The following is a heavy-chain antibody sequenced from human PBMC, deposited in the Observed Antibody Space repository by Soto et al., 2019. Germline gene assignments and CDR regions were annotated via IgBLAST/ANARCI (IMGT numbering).Heavy chain of an antibody. Sequence: QVQLVQSGAEVKKPGSSVKVSCKASGGTFGSYAISWVRQAPGQGLEWMGGIIPIFGTANYAQKFQGRVTITADESTSTAYMELSSLRSEDTAVYYCARENLGYCSGGSCYYYGMDVWGQGTTVTVSS. D-gene: IGHD2-15*01. CDR2: IIPIFGTA. V-gene: IGHV1-69*01. J-gene: IGHJ6*02. CDR3: ARENLGYCSGGSCYYYGMDV. CDR1: GGTFGSYA.